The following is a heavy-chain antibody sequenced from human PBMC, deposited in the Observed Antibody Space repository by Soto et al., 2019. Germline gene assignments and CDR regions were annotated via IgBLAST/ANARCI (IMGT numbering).Heavy chain of an antibody. CDR3: AKECGPRIAVAEFDY. CDR2: ISGSGGST. D-gene: IGHD6-19*01. Sequence: EVQLLESGGGLVQPGGSLRLSCAASGFTFSSYAMSWVRQAPGKGLEWVSAISGSGGSTYYEDSVKGRFTISRDNSKNTLYLQMNSLRAEDSAVYYCAKECGPRIAVAEFDYWGQGTLVTVSS. V-gene: IGHV3-23*01. CDR1: GFTFSSYA. J-gene: IGHJ4*02.